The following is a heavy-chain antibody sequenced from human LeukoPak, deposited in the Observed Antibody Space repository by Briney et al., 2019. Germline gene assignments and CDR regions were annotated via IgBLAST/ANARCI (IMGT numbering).Heavy chain of an antibody. CDR3: AKSSGMGTTTDQFQDY. CDR2: ISDSGGST. J-gene: IGHJ4*02. V-gene: IGHV3-23*01. D-gene: IGHD1-26*01. CDR1: GFTFSSYA. Sequence: GGSLRLSCAASGFTFSSYAMSWVRQAPGKGLEWVSTISDSGGSTFYADSVKGRFTISRGNSKNTLYLQMNSLRAEDTAVYYCAKSSGMGTTTDQFQDYWGQGTLVTVSS.